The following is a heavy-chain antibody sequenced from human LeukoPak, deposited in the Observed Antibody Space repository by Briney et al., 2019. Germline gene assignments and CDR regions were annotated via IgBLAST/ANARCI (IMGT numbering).Heavy chain of an antibody. CDR1: GFTFCSYA. V-gene: IGHV3-23*01. J-gene: IGHJ5*02. D-gene: IGHD2-2*03. CDR2: ISGSGGST. CDR3: ALGYCSSTSCPNWFDP. Sequence: GGSLRLSCSASGFTFCSYAMSWVRHGPGKGREWVSAISGSGGSTYYADSVKSRFTISRDNSKNTLYLQMNSLRAEDTAVYYCALGYCSSTSCPNWFDPWGQGTLVTVSS.